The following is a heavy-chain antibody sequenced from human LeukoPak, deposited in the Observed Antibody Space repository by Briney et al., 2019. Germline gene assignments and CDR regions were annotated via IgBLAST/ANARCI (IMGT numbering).Heavy chain of an antibody. CDR2: ILYSGRT. CDR3: AKRDVGATIDY. D-gene: IGHD1-26*01. CDR1: VDSISSRRFY. J-gene: IGHJ4*02. Sequence: SETLSLTCTVSVDSISSRRFYWAWIRQPPGKGLEWIGSILYSGRTFYNPSLKSRVTISVDTSKNQFSLRLGSVTASDTAVYYCAKRDVGATIDYWGQGTLVTVSS. V-gene: IGHV4-39*01.